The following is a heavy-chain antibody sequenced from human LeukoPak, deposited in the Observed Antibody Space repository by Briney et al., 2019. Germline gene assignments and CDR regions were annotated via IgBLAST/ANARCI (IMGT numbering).Heavy chain of an antibody. Sequence: ASVKVSCKVSGYTLTELSMHWVRQAPGKGLEWMGGFDPEDGETIYAQKFQGRVTMTEDTSTDTAYMELSSLRSEDTAVYYCATASKYYGFWSSPLGYFNYWGQGTLVTVSS. CDR1: GYTLTELS. J-gene: IGHJ4*02. CDR3: ATASKYYGFWSSPLGYFNY. CDR2: FDPEDGET. V-gene: IGHV1-24*01. D-gene: IGHD3-3*01.